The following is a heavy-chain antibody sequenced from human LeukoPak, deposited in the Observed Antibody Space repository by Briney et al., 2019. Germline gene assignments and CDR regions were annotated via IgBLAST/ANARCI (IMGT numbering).Heavy chain of an antibody. Sequence: PSETLSLTCAVYGGSFSGYYWSWIRQPPGKGLEWIGEINHSGSTNYNPSLKSRVTISVDTSKNQFSLKLSFVTAADTAVYYCARGRTRAYSYGSGNYYYYGMDVWGQGTTVTVSS. CDR3: ARGRTRAYSYGSGNYYYYGMDV. V-gene: IGHV4-34*01. CDR2: INHSGST. D-gene: IGHD5-18*01. J-gene: IGHJ6*02. CDR1: GGSFSGYY.